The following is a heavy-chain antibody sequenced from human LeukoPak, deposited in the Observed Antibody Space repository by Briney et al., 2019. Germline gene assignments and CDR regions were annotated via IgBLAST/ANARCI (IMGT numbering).Heavy chain of an antibody. CDR3: ARARDYLFDY. Sequence: PGGSLRLSCAASGFTFTNAWMSWVRQAPGKGLEWVSVIYVGGSTYYADSVKGRFTISRDNSKNTLYLQMNSLRAEDTAVYYCARARDYLFDYSGQGTLVTVSS. CDR2: IYVGGST. V-gene: IGHV3-66*01. D-gene: IGHD4-11*01. J-gene: IGHJ4*02. CDR1: GFTFTNAW.